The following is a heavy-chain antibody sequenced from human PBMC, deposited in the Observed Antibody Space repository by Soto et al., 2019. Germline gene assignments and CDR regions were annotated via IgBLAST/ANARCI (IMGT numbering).Heavy chain of an antibody. Sequence: ASVKVSCKASGYTFTSYGISWVRQAPGQGLEWMGWISAYNGNTNYAQKLQGRVTMTTDTSTSTAYMELRSLRSDDTAVYYCARDGKMGATLSEVHYYYGIDVWGQGTTVTVSS. V-gene: IGHV1-18*01. CDR2: ISAYNGNT. CDR1: GYTFTSYG. D-gene: IGHD1-26*01. CDR3: ARDGKMGATLSEVHYYYGIDV. J-gene: IGHJ6*02.